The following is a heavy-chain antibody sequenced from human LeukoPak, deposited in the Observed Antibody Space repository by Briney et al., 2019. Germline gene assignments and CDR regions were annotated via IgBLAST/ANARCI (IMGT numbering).Heavy chain of an antibody. Sequence: ASVKVSCKASGYTFTGYYMHWVRQAPGQGLEWMGWINPNSGGTNYAQKFQGRVTMTRDTSISTAYMELSRLRSDDTAVYYCARGYNYYDSSADAFDIWGQGTMVTVSS. CDR1: GYTFTGYY. CDR2: INPNSGGT. D-gene: IGHD3-22*01. CDR3: ARGYNYYDSSADAFDI. J-gene: IGHJ3*02. V-gene: IGHV1-2*02.